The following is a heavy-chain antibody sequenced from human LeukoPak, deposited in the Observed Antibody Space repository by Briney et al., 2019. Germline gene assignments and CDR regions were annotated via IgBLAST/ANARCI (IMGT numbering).Heavy chain of an antibody. CDR3: ARNQQLGGHSYYYYGMDV. Sequence: GGSLRLSCAASGFTFNNYAMNWVRQAPGKGLEWVSVISGSGGTTYYADSVKGRFTISRDNSKNTLYLQMNSLRADDTAIYYCARNQQLGGHSYYYYGMDVWGQGTTVTVSS. CDR1: GFTFNNYA. J-gene: IGHJ6*02. V-gene: IGHV3-23*01. CDR2: ISGSGGTT. D-gene: IGHD3-16*01.